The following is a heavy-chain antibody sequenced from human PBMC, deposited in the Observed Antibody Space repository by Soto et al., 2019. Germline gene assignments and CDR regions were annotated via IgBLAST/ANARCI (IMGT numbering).Heavy chain of an antibody. J-gene: IGHJ4*02. CDR1: GFTISNFW. CDR2: IKQDGSEK. D-gene: IGHD1-7*01. V-gene: IGHV3-7*01. CDR3: ARAVTGTPDY. Sequence: EVQLVESGGGLVQPGGSLRLSCATSGFTISNFWMTWVRQAPGKGLEWVANIKQDGSEKYYVDSVKGRFTISRDNAKNSLYLQMNSLRAGDTAVYYCARAVTGTPDYWGQGTLVTVSS.